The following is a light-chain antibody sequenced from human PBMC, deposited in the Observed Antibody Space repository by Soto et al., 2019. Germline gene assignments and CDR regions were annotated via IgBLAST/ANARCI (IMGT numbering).Light chain of an antibody. Sequence: QSVLTQPRSVSGSPGQSVTISCTGTSSVVGGYNYVSWYQQHPGKAPKLMIYDVSKRPSGVPDRFSGSKSGNTASPTISGLPAEDEADYYCCSYAGSYTYVFGTGTKVTVL. CDR3: CSYAGSYTYV. V-gene: IGLV2-11*01. CDR1: SSVVGGYNY. J-gene: IGLJ1*01. CDR2: DVS.